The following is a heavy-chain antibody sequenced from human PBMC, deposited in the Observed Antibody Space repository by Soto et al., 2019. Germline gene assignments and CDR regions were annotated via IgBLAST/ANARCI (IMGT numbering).Heavy chain of an antibody. CDR1: GFSFSNAW. D-gene: IGHD2-2*01. CDR2: IKSKTDGGTT. CDR3: TTRIVVEPAAPYDP. J-gene: IGHJ5*02. Sequence: GGSLRLSCAASGFSFSNAWMSWVRQAPGKGLEWVGRIKSKTDGGTTDYAAPVKGRFTISRDDSKNTLYLQMNSLKTEDTAVYYCTTRIVVEPAAPYDPWSQRTLVTVSS. V-gene: IGHV3-15*01.